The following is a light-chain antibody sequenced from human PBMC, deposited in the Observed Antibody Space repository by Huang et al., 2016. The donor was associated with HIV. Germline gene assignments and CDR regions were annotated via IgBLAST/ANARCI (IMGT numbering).Light chain of an antibody. CDR2: DAS. CDR1: QDISND. CDR3: QQYDNLPFT. V-gene: IGKV1-33*01. J-gene: IGKJ3*01. Sequence: DIQMTQSPSSLSTSVGDRITITCQASQDISNDLNWYQQKPGKAPKLLIYDASNLETGVPSRFGGSGSGTEFTFTITSLQPEDVATYYCQQYDNLPFTFGPGTIVDIK.